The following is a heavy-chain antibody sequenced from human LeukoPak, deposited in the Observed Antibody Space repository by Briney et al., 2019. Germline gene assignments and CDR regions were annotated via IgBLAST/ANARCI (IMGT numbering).Heavy chain of an antibody. D-gene: IGHD3-22*01. CDR1: GFTFSSYA. J-gene: IGHJ4*02. Sequence: GGSLRLSCAASGFTFSSYAMSWVRQAPGKGLEWVSAIGSSGGSTYYADSVKGRFTISRDNSKNTLFLQMNSLRAEDTAVYFCAKVPTYYYDGSGYYSYFDYWGQGTLVTVSS. V-gene: IGHV3-23*01. CDR2: IGSSGGST. CDR3: AKVPTYYYDGSGYYSYFDY.